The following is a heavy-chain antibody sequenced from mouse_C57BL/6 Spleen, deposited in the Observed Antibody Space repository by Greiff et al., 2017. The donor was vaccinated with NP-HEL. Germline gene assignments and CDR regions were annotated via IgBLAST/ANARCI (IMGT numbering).Heavy chain of an antibody. D-gene: IGHD2-3*01. CDR2: IWSGGST. CDR1: GFSLTSYG. J-gene: IGHJ2*01. CDR3: ARKNDGYYAFDY. V-gene: IGHV2-2*01. Sequence: VQLQESGPGLVQPSQSLSITCTVSGFSLTSYGVHWVRQSPGKGLEWLGVIWSGGSTDYNAAFISRLSISKDNSKSQVFFKMNSLQADDTAIDYCARKNDGYYAFDYWGQGTTLTVSS.